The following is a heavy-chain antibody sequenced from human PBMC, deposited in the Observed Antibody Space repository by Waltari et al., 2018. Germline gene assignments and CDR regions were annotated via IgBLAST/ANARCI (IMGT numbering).Heavy chain of an antibody. D-gene: IGHD6-19*01. V-gene: IGHV3-7*01. Sequence: DVLLVESGGDLVQPGGSLRLSCAASGFSFSRWYMSWFRQAPGKGLEWVANMNQDGSEKNYVDSVKGRFTISRDNAKNSLSLQMNSLRVEDTAVYYCARAPKRTSSEVDYWGQGTLVTVSS. CDR3: ARAPKRTSSEVDY. CDR1: GFSFSRWY. J-gene: IGHJ4*02. CDR2: MNQDGSEK.